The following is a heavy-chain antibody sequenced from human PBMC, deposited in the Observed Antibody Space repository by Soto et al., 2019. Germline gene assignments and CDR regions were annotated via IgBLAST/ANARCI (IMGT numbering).Heavy chain of an antibody. Sequence: EVQLLESGGGLVQPGGSLRLSCAASGFIFSNYAMTWVRQAPGKGLEWVSTVSGSGDSTYSADSVKGRFTFSRDNSKNPLYVQMNSLRAEDTAVYYCAKSSGDYRDYYYYYMDVWGKGTTVTVSS. CDR2: VSGSGDST. CDR3: AKSSGDYRDYYYYYMDV. V-gene: IGHV3-23*01. J-gene: IGHJ6*03. D-gene: IGHD4-17*01. CDR1: GFIFSNYA.